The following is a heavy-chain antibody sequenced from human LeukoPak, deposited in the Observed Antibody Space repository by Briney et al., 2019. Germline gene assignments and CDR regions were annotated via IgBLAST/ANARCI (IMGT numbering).Heavy chain of an antibody. CDR3: ARDILTGYTTVPLDY. J-gene: IGHJ4*02. CDR2: ISSSGSTI. V-gene: IGHV3-11*04. D-gene: IGHD3-9*01. CDR1: GFTFSDYY. Sequence: PGGSLRLSCAASGFTFSDYYMSWIRQAPGKGLEWVSYISSSGSTIYYADSVKGRFTISRDNAKNSLYLQMNSLRAEDTAVHYCARDILTGYTTVPLDYWGQGTLVTVSS.